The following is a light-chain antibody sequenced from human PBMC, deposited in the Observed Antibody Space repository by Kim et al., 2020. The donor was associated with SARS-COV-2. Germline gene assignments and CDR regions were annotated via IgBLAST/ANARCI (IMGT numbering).Light chain of an antibody. J-gene: IGKJ1*01. CDR2: DAF. V-gene: IGKV3-20*01. CDR1: QIVTSHC. CDR3: QQYSTSPLT. Sequence: SPGEKVTLSCRASQIVTSHCLAWYQQKAGQAPRLLIYDAFDRATGIPDRFSASGSGTGFTLTISRLEPEDFAVYYCQQYSTSPLTFGQGTKVDIK.